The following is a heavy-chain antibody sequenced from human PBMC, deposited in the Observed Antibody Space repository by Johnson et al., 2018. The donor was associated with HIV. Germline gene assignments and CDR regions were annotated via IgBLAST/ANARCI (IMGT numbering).Heavy chain of an antibody. Sequence: VQLVESGGGLVQPGGSLRLSCAASGFTVSSNYMSWVRQAPGKGLEWVSVIYSGGSTYYADSVKGRFTISRDNSKNTLYLQMNSLRAEDTAVYYCARDKYGVPSGTFDIWGQGTMVTVSS. J-gene: IGHJ3*02. CDR3: ARDKYGVPSGTFDI. V-gene: IGHV3-66*01. D-gene: IGHD4-17*01. CDR1: GFTVSSNY. CDR2: IYSGGST.